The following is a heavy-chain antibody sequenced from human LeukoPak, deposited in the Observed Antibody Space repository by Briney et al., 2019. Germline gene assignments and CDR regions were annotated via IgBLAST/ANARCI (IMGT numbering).Heavy chain of an antibody. J-gene: IGHJ4*02. CDR2: INPNSGGT. Sequence: ASVKVSCKASGYTFTGYYMHWVRQAPGQGLEWMGWINPNSGGTNYAQKFQGRVTMTEDTSTDTAYMELSSLRSEDTAVYYCAIGEGYPDYWGQGTLVTVSS. D-gene: IGHD3-10*01. V-gene: IGHV1-2*02. CDR3: AIGEGYPDY. CDR1: GYTFTGYY.